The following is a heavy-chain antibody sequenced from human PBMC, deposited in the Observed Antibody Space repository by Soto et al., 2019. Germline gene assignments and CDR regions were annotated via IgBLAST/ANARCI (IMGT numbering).Heavy chain of an antibody. D-gene: IGHD2-15*01. J-gene: IGHJ3*02. V-gene: IGHV3-30*18. CDR1: GITFSSYG. CDR2: ISYDGTNK. Sequence: GGSRRLSCAASGITFSSYGMHWVRQAPGKGLEWVAVISYDGTNKYYGDSVKGRFSISRDNSKNTLYLQMNSLRAEDTAAYYCAKGLGWRVLGDAFDIWGQGTMVTVSS. CDR3: AKGLGWRVLGDAFDI.